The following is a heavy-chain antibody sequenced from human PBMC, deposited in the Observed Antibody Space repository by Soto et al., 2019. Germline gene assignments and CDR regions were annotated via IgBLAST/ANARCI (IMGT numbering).Heavy chain of an antibody. CDR2: IDPSDSYT. D-gene: IGHD3-22*01. CDR1: GYSFTSYW. J-gene: IGHJ4*02. V-gene: IGHV5-10-1*01. CDR3: ARRPNYYYDSSGYFDY. Sequence: GESLKISCKGSGYSFTSYWIGWVRQMPGKGLEWMGRIDPSDSYTNYSPSFQGHVTISADKSISTAYLQWSSLKASDTAIYYCARRPNYYYDSSGYFDYWGQGHLVTVSS.